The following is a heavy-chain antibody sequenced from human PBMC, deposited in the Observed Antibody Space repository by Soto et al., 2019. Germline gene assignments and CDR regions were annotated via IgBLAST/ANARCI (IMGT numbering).Heavy chain of an antibody. CDR3: AREGGIAAAGSPKLGY. Sequence: GGSISSGDYYWSWIRQPPGKGLEWIGYIYYSGSTYYNPSLKSRVTISVDTSKNQFSLKLSSVTAADTAVYYCAREGGIAAAGSPKLGYWGQGTLVTVSS. V-gene: IGHV4-30-4*01. CDR2: IYYSGST. D-gene: IGHD6-13*01. CDR1: GGSISSGDYY. J-gene: IGHJ4*02.